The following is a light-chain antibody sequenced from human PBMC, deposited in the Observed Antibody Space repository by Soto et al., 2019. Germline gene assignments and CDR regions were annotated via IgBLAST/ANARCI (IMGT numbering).Light chain of an antibody. J-gene: IGKJ2*01. CDR3: QQYNVWPFT. Sequence: VMTQSPATLSVYPGERATLSCRASQSDRSNLAWYQQKPGQAPRILIYTSSSRATDIPARFSGSGSGTEFTLTIRSLQSEDFAVYYCQQYNVWPFTFGQVTKLEIK. V-gene: IGKV3-15*01. CDR2: TSS. CDR1: QSDRSN.